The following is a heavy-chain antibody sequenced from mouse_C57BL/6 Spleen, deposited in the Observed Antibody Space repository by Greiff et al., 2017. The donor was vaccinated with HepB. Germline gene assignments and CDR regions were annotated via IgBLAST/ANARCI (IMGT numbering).Heavy chain of an antibody. J-gene: IGHJ2*01. D-gene: IGHD1-1*01. CDR1: GYTFTDDY. Sequence: VQLQQPGAELVRPGASVKLSCTASGYTFTDDYMHWVKQRPEQGLEWIGWIDPENGDTEYAAKFQGKATITADTSSNTAYLQLSSLTSEDTAVYYGTVYYYGSSSFDYWGQGTTLTVSS. V-gene: IGHV14-4*01. CDR3: TVYYYGSSSFDY. CDR2: IDPENGDT.